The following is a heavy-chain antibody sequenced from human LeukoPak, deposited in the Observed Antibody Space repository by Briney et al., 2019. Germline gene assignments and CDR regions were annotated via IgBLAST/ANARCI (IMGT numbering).Heavy chain of an antibody. CDR3: AREDDSYYYYGMDV. CDR1: GGSISSYY. J-gene: IGHJ6*02. CDR2: IYYSGST. D-gene: IGHD3-22*01. V-gene: IGHV4-59*01. Sequence: SETLSLTCTVSGGSISSYYWSWIRQPPGKGLEWIGYIYYSGSTNYNPSLKSRVTISVDTSKNQFSLKLSSVTAADTAVYYCAREDDSYYYYGMDVWGQGTTVTVSS.